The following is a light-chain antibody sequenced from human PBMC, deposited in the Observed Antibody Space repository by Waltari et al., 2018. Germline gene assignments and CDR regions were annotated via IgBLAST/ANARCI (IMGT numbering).Light chain of an antibody. CDR1: QSVSSTF. CDR3: QQYDSSPSIYT. J-gene: IGKJ3*01. V-gene: IGKV3-20*01. Sequence: IVLTQSPGTLSLSPGERATLSCRASQSVSSTFLAWYQQRPGQAPRLLIYGTSNRATGIPDRFSGSGSGTDVTLTISGLGPEDFAVYYCQQYDSSPSIYTFGPGTKVDVK. CDR2: GTS.